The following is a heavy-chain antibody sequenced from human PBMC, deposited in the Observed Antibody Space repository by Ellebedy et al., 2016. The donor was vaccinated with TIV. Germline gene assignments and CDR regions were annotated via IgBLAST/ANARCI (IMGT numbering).Heavy chain of an antibody. CDR2: ISYDGSNK. CDR1: GFTFSSYG. V-gene: IGHV3-30*18. Sequence: GGSLRLSXAASGFTFSSYGMHWVRQAPGKGLEWVAVISYDGSNKYYADSVKGRFTISRDNSKNTLYLQMNSLRAEDTAVYYCAKDRLKYYDILTGYNNWFDPWGQGTLVTVSS. D-gene: IGHD3-9*01. CDR3: AKDRLKYYDILTGYNNWFDP. J-gene: IGHJ5*02.